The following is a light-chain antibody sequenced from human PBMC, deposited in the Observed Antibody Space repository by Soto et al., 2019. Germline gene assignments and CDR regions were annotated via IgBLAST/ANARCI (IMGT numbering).Light chain of an antibody. CDR2: GAS. V-gene: IGKV3-20*01. J-gene: IGKJ5*01. CDR1: QSVTSNY. Sequence: ELVLTQSRGTLSLSPGERATLSCRASQSVTSNYLAWYQHKPGQAPRLLIYGASSRATGIPDRFSGSGSGTDFTLTISRLEPEDFAVYYCQQYGSSPYTLGQGTRLEI. CDR3: QQYGSSPYT.